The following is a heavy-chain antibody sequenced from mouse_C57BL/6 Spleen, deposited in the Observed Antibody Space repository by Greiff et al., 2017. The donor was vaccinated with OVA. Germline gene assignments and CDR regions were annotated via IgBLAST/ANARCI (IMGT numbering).Heavy chain of an antibody. J-gene: IGHJ4*01. V-gene: IGHV1-42*01. D-gene: IGHD2-1*01. CDR3: ARKGIYYGIYYAMDY. CDR1: GYSFTGYY. Sequence: VQLKESGPELVKPGASVKISCKASGYSFTGYYMNWVKQSPEKSLEWIGEINPSTGGTTYNQKFKAKATLTVDKSSSTAYMQLKSLTSEDSAVYYCARKGIYYGIYYAMDYWGQGTSVTVSS. CDR2: INPSTGGT.